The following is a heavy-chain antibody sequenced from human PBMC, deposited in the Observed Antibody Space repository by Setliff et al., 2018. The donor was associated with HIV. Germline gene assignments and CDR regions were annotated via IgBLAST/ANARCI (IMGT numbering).Heavy chain of an antibody. CDR1: GGSISSGSYY. CDR3: ASDLVIMFGGVSGDVFDI. V-gene: IGHV4-61*02. Sequence: SETLSLTCTVSGGSISSGSYYWSWIRQPAGKGLEWIGRIYSSGSTKYNPYLKSRVTISVDTSKNQFSLRLSSVTAADTAVYYCASDLVIMFGGVSGDVFDIWGQGTMVTVSS. D-gene: IGHD3-16*01. J-gene: IGHJ3*02. CDR2: IYSSGST.